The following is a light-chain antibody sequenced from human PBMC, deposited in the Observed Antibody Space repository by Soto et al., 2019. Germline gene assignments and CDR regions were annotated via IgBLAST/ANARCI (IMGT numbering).Light chain of an antibody. CDR3: QQYGSSLLT. Sequence: EIVLTQSPGTLSLSPGERATLSCRASQSVSSSYLAWYQQQPGQAPRLLIYGSSNRATGIPDRFSGSGSGTDFTLTISRLEPEDFAVYDCQQYGSSLLTFGGGTKVEIK. CDR1: QSVSSSY. CDR2: GSS. J-gene: IGKJ4*01. V-gene: IGKV3-20*01.